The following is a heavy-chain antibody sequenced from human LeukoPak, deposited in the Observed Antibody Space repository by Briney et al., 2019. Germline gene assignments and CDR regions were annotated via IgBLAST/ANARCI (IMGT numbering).Heavy chain of an antibody. D-gene: IGHD6-19*01. CDR2: IHTSGST. CDR1: DGSFTSYC. J-gene: IGHJ4*02. Sequence: PSETLSLTCSVSDGSFTSYCWSWIRQPAGKGLEWIGRIHTSGSTDYNPSLTTRVAMSVATSKNQFSLKLTSVTAADTAVYYCARELYGSGLGLLWYWGQGTLVTVSS. CDR3: ARELYGSGLGLLWY. V-gene: IGHV4-4*07.